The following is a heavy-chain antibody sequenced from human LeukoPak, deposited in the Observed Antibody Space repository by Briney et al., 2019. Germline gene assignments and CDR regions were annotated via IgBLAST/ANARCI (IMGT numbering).Heavy chain of an antibody. V-gene: IGHV4-34*01. CDR2: INLSGST. D-gene: IGHD6-13*01. CDR3: ARFGYSSSWYQRAFDI. J-gene: IGHJ3*02. CDR1: GGSFSGYY. Sequence: SETLSLTCAVYGGSFSGYYWSWIRQPPGKGLEWIGEINLSGSTNYNPSLKSRVTISVDTSKNQFSLKLSSVTAADTAVYYCARFGYSSSWYQRAFDIWGQGTMVTVSS.